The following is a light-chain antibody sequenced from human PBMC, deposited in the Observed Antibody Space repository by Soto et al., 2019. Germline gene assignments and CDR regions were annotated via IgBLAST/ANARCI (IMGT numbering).Light chain of an antibody. CDR2: DVS. CDR1: SSDVGGYNY. J-gene: IGLJ2*01. V-gene: IGLV2-14*01. CDR3: SSYTSSRTVV. Sequence: HSALTQPASVSGSPGQSITISCTGTSSDVGGYNYVSWYQQHPGKAPKLMIHDVSNRPSGVSNRFSGSKSGNTASLTISGLQAEDEADYYCSSYTSSRTVVFGGGTKVTVL.